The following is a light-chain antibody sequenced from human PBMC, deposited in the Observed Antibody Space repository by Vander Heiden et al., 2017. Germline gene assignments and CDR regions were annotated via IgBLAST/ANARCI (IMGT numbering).Light chain of an antibody. J-gene: IGLJ2*01. V-gene: IGLV2-23*01. CDR2: EGN. CDR3: SSYAGTATLV. Sequence: QSALTQPASVSASPGPSITISCTGTRKEMGSYNLVSWYQQDPGKAPKVLIYEGNKRPSGISNRFSGSKSGSTASLTISGLQAEDEADYYCSSYAGTATLVFGGGTKLTVL. CDR1: RKEMGSYNL.